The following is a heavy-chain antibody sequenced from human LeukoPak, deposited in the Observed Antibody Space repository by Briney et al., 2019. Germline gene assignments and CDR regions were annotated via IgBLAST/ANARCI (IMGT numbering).Heavy chain of an antibody. Sequence: ASVKVSCKASGYTFTSYGIIWVRQAPGQGLEWMGWISAYNGNTNYAQKLQGRVTMTTDTSTSTAYMELRSLRSDDTAVYYCARASYYDYVWGSYRYRHWGQGTLVTVTS. CDR3: ARASYYDYVWGSYRYRH. V-gene: IGHV1-18*01. CDR1: GYTFTSYG. D-gene: IGHD3-16*02. CDR2: ISAYNGNT. J-gene: IGHJ4*02.